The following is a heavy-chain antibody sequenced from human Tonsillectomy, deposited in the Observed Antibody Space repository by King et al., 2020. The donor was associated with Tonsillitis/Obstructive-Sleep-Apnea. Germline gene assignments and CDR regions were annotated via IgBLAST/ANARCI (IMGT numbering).Heavy chain of an antibody. D-gene: IGHD3-3*01. CDR1: GFTFSSHW. CDR3: AGYPDTHHDFWSGFYTRYYYYGMDV. CDR2: INSDGSST. J-gene: IGHJ6*02. Sequence: VQLVESGGGLVQPGGSLRLSCAASGFTFSSHWMHWVRQAPGKGLVWVSRINSDGSSTSYADSVKGRFTISRDNAKNTLYLQMNSLRAEDTAVYYCAGYPDTHHDFWSGFYTRYYYYGMDVWGQGPTVTVSS. V-gene: IGHV3-74*01.